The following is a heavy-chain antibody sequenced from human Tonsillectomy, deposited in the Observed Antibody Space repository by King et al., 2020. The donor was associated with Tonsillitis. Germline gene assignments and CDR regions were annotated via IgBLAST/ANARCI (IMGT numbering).Heavy chain of an antibody. CDR3: AALSELVPAAMGLGAFDI. J-gene: IGHJ3*02. D-gene: IGHD2-2*01. Sequence: QLVQSGGGLIQPGGSLRLSCAASGFTVSSPYMGWVRQAPGKGLECVSVIYSGCSTYYADSVKGRFTVSRDNSKDTLSLQMNRLRVEDTAVYYCAALSELVPAAMGLGAFDIWGQGTMVTVPS. CDR2: IYSGCST. CDR1: GFTVSSPY. V-gene: IGHV3-53*01.